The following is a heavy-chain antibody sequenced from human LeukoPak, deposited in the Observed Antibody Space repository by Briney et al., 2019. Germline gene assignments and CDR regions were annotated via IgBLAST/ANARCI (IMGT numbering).Heavy chain of an antibody. J-gene: IGHJ5*02. CDR3: AKDGCSSTCCSIHHLNWFDP. CDR1: GFTFSSYA. V-gene: IGHV3-23*01. D-gene: IGHD2-2*01. CDR2: ISGSGGST. Sequence: GGSLRLSCAASGFTFSSYAMSWVRQAPGKGLEWVSAISGSGGSTYYADSVKGRFTISRDNSKNTLYLQMNSLRAEDTAVYYCAKDGCSSTCCSIHHLNWFDPWGQGTLVTASS.